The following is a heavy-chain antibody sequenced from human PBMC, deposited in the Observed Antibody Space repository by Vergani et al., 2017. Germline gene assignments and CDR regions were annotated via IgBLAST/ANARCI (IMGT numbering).Heavy chain of an antibody. V-gene: IGHV3-23*01. J-gene: IGHJ4*02. CDR2: INNNGGST. CDR1: GFTFNSCA. Sequence: QLLESGGGLIQPGGSLRLSCAASGFTFNSCAMTWVRQAPGKGLEWVSGINNNGGSTYYADSVKGRFTISRDNSKNTLYLQMNSLRAEDTAVYYCAKVLAVAGTGYFDYWGQGTLVTVSS. CDR3: AKVLAVAGTGYFDY. D-gene: IGHD6-19*01.